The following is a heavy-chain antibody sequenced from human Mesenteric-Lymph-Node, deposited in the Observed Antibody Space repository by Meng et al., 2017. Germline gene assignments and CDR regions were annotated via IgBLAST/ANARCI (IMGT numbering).Heavy chain of an antibody. CDR1: GGTFSSYA. V-gene: IGHV1-69*13. Sequence: SVKVSCKASGGTFSSYAISGVRQAPGQGLEWMGWIIPFFGTANDAQKFQGRVTITADESTNTAYMELRSLRSEDKAVYYCARARSSSPHYYYYGMDVWGQGTTVTVSS. J-gene: IGHJ6*02. CDR3: ARARSSSPHYYYYGMDV. CDR2: IIPFFGTA. D-gene: IGHD6-6*01.